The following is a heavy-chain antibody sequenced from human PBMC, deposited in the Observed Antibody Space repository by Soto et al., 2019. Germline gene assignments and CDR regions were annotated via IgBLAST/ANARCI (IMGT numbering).Heavy chain of an antibody. D-gene: IGHD1-7*01. CDR2: IFYSGIT. CDR3: ARQSNWNYLTLWFDP. J-gene: IGHJ5*02. Sequence: SETLSLTCTVSGGSISSSSYYWGWIRQPPGKGLEWFGSIFYSGITYYNPSLKSRVTISVDTSKNQFSLKLSSVTAADTAVYYCARQSNWNYLTLWFDPWGQGTLVTVSS. V-gene: IGHV4-39*01. CDR1: GGSISSSSYY.